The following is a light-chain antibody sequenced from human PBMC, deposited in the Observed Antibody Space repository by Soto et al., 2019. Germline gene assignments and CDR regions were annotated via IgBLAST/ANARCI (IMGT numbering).Light chain of an antibody. J-gene: IGKJ2*01. V-gene: IGKV1-39*01. CDR1: QSITNY. CDR2: TAS. CDR3: QQSYSIPHT. Sequence: DIQMTQSPSSLSASVGDRVTITCRASQSITNYLNWYQQKPGEVPKLLIYTASSLQSGVPSRFSGSGSGTDFTLTISSLQPEDFATYHCQQSYSIPHTFGQGTKLEIK.